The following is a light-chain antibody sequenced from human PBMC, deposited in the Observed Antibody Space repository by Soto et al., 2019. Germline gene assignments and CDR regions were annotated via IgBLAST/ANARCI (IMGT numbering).Light chain of an antibody. CDR1: QSISSF. Sequence: DIQMTQSPSSLSASVGDRVTITCRTSQSISSFLNRYQHKPGNAPKLLIYTTSTLRSGVPSRFRGSVSGTHFTLTITNVQPEDFATYYCQQSYSTPPITFGQGTRLDIK. V-gene: IGKV1-39*01. J-gene: IGKJ5*01. CDR2: TTS. CDR3: QQSYSTPPIT.